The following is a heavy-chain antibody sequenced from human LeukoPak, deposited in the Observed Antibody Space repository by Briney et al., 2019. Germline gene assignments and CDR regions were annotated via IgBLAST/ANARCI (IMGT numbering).Heavy chain of an antibody. J-gene: IGHJ4*02. Sequence: GASVKVSCKASGYTFTSYYMHWVRQAPGRGLEWMGIINPSGGSTSYTQKFQGRVTMTRDTSTTTVYMELSSLRSQDTAVYYCARRKEVGDYYYFDYWGQGTLVTVSS. V-gene: IGHV1-46*01. D-gene: IGHD2/OR15-2a*01. CDR3: ARRKEVGDYYYFDY. CDR1: GYTFTSYY. CDR2: INPSGGST.